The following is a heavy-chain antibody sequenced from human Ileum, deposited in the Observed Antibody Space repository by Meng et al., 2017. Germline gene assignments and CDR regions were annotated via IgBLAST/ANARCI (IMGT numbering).Heavy chain of an antibody. CDR3: ARVFSSGWRDFYYYGMDV. Sequence: SETLSLTCTVSGGSISSDYWSWIRQPPGKGLEWIGYISHSGSTNYNPSLKSPVTISVDTSKDQFSLKLNSVTAADTAVYYCARVFSSGWRDFYYYGMDVWGQGTTV. V-gene: IGHV4-59*01. D-gene: IGHD6-25*01. CDR2: ISHSGST. J-gene: IGHJ6*01. CDR1: GGSISSDY.